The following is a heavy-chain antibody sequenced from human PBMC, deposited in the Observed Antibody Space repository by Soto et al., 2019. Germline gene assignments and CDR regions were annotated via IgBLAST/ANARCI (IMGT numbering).Heavy chain of an antibody. CDR3: ATDTGGGNYYYMDV. D-gene: IGHD6-25*01. Sequence: GASVKVSCKVAGYTLTELSMHWVRQAPGKGLEWMGGFDPEDGETIYAQKFQGRVTMTEDTSTDTAYMELSSLRSEDTAVYYCATDTGGGNYYYMDVWGKGTTVTVSS. V-gene: IGHV1-24*01. J-gene: IGHJ6*03. CDR1: GYTLTELS. CDR2: FDPEDGET.